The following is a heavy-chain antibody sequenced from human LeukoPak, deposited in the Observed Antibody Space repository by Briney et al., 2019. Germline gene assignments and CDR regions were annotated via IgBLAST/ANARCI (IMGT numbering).Heavy chain of an antibody. V-gene: IGHV4-30-2*01. J-gene: IGHJ3*02. CDR2: IYHSGST. D-gene: IGHD1-26*01. CDR3: ARGARLIVGATGAFDI. CDR1: GGSISSGGYY. Sequence: PSQTLSLTCTVSGGSISSGGYYWSWIRQPPGKGLEWIGYIYHSGSTYYNPSLKSRVTISVDRSKNQFSLKLSSVTAADTAVYYCARGARLIVGATGAFDIWGQGTMVTVSS.